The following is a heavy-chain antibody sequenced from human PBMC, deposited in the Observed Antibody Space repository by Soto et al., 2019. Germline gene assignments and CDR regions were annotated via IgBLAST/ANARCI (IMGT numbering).Heavy chain of an antibody. CDR2: ISYDGSNK. Sequence: QVQLVESGGGVVQPGRSLRLSCAASGFTFSSYGMHWVRQAPGKGLEWVAVISYDGSNKYYADSVKGRFTISRDNSKNTLYLQMNSLRAEDTAVYYCAKDSRPTIYYCDYWGQGTLVTVSS. CDR3: AKDSRPTIYYCDY. CDR1: GFTFSSYG. V-gene: IGHV3-30*18. D-gene: IGHD2-2*01. J-gene: IGHJ4*02.